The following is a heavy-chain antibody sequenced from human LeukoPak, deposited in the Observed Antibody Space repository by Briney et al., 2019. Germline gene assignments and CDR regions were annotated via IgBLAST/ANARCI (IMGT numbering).Heavy chain of an antibody. CDR1: GGSISSGGYS. V-gene: IGHV4-61*08. D-gene: IGHD2-2*01. Sequence: SETLSLTCAVSGGSISSGGYSWSWIRQPPGKGLEWIGYIYYSGSTNYNPSLKRRVTISVDTSKNQFSLKLSSVTAADTAVYYCARVRYCSSTSCYPPDYWGQGTLVTVSS. J-gene: IGHJ4*02. CDR3: ARVRYCSSTSCYPPDY. CDR2: IYYSGST.